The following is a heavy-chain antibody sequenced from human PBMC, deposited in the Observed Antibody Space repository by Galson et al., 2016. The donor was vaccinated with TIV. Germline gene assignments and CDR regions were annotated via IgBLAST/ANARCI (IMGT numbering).Heavy chain of an antibody. CDR2: ISGNSIGV. Sequence: SLRLSCAASGFIFGDHAMHWVRQAPGKGLEWVAGISGNSIGVGFADSVKGRFTISRDNAKSSLLLQMKSLRREDSALYYCARDRSGYTYGYESAYFDLWGRGTLVVVSS. V-gene: IGHV3-9*01. CDR3: ARDRSGYTYGYESAYFDL. D-gene: IGHD5-18*01. J-gene: IGHJ2*01. CDR1: GFIFGDHA.